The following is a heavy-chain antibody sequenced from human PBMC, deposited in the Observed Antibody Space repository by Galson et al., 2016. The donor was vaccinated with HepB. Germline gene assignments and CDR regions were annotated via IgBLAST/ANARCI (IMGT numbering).Heavy chain of an antibody. CDR2: IYYSGST. J-gene: IGHJ4*02. V-gene: IGHV4-59*01. CDR3: SSRIARPGSSFDY. Sequence: ETLSLTCTVSGDSMRNYYWSWIRQPPGKGFEWIGYIYYSGSTNYNPSLKSRLTISLDTSKNQFSLKLTSVTAADTAVYFCSSRIARPGSSFDYWGQGTLVTVSS. D-gene: IGHD6-6*01. CDR1: GDSMRNYY.